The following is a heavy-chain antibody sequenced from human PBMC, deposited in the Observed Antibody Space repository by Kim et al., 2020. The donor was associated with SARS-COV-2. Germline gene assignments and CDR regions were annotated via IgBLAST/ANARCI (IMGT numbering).Heavy chain of an antibody. V-gene: IGHV3-21*01. Sequence: GGSLRLSCAASGFTFSSYSMNWVRQAPGKGLEWVSSISSSSSYIYYADSVKGRFTISRDNAKNSLYLQMNSLRAEDTAVYYCARDEARQQLADYWGQGTLVTVSS. D-gene: IGHD6-13*01. CDR1: GFTFSSYS. CDR2: ISSSSSYI. CDR3: ARDEARQQLADY. J-gene: IGHJ4*02.